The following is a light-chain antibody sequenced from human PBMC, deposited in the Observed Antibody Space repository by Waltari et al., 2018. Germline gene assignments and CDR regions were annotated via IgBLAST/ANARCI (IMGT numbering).Light chain of an antibody. V-gene: IGLV1-40*01. CDR2: GNS. J-gene: IGLJ1*01. Sequence: QSVLTQPPSVSGAPGQRVTISCTGSSSNIAAGYDVHWYQQLPGTAPKPLIYGNSNRPSGVPDRFSGSKSGTSASLAITGLQAEDEADYYCQSYDSSLSGFYVFGTGTKVTVL. CDR1: SSNIAAGYD. CDR3: QSYDSSLSGFYV.